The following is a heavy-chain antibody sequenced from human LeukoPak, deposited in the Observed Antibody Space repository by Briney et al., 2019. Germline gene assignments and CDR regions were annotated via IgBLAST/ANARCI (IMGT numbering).Heavy chain of an antibody. CDR1: GGSISSYY. V-gene: IGHV4-59*01. J-gene: IGHJ3*02. CDR2: IYYSGST. Sequence: SETLSLTCTVSGGSISSYYWSWIRQPPGKGLEWIGYIYYSGSTNYNPSLKSRVTISVDTSKNQFSLKLSSVTAADTAVYYCASSVMVRGVYVFDIWGQGTMVTVSS. D-gene: IGHD3-10*01. CDR3: ASSVMVRGVYVFDI.